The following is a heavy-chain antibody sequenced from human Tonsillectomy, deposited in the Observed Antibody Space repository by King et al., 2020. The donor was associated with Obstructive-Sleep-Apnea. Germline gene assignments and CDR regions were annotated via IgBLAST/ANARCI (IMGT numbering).Heavy chain of an antibody. CDR3: ARDPYSYFDY. Sequence: LQLQESGPGLVKPSETLSLTCIVSGGSISSSSYYWGWIRQSPGKGLEWIGSVYYSGSTYYNPSLESRVTISVDTSKNQFSLKLSSVTAADTAVYYCARDPYSYFDYWGQGTLVTVSS. J-gene: IGHJ4*02. V-gene: IGHV4-39*07. CDR1: GGSISSSSYY. CDR2: VYYSGST. D-gene: IGHD1-26*01.